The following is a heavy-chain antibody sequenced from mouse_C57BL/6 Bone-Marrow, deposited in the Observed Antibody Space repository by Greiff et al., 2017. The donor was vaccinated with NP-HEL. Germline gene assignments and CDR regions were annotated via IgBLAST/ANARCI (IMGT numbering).Heavy chain of an antibody. Sequence: ESGPGLVKPSQSLSLTCSVTGYSITSGYYWNWIRQFPGNKLEWMGYISYDGSNNYNPSLKNRISITRDTSKNQFFLKLNSVTTEDTATYYCARTRGNYPAWFAYWGQGTLVTVSA. CDR1: GYSITSGYY. CDR3: ARTRGNYPAWFAY. V-gene: IGHV3-6*01. D-gene: IGHD2-1*01. CDR2: ISYDGSN. J-gene: IGHJ3*01.